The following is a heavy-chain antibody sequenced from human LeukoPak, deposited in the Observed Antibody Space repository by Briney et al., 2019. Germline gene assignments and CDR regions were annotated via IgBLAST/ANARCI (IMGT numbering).Heavy chain of an antibody. J-gene: IGHJ5*02. CDR1: GFTFSSYW. CDR2: IKQDGGEK. Sequence: GGSLGLSCAASGFTFSSYWMSWVRQAPGKGLEWVANIKQDGGEKYYVDSVKGRFTISRDNAKNTLYLQMNSLRAEDTAVYYCAKASGYGSGSYFGDANWFDPWGQGTLVTVSS. V-gene: IGHV3-7*01. CDR3: AKASGYGSGSYFGDANWFDP. D-gene: IGHD3-10*01.